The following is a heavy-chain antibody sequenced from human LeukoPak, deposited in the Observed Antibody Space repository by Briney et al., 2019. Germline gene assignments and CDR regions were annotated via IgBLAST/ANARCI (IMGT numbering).Heavy chain of an antibody. D-gene: IGHD6-13*01. Sequence: SETLSLTCTVSGGSISSYYWSWIRQPPGKGPEWIGYMYYSGSTNYNSSLKSRVTISGDTSKNQFSLKLSSVTAADTAVYYCARGAGDSSWYDYYYYYMDVWGKGTTVTVSS. CDR1: GGSISSYY. J-gene: IGHJ6*03. V-gene: IGHV4-59*01. CDR2: MYYSGST. CDR3: ARGAGDSSWYDYYYYYMDV.